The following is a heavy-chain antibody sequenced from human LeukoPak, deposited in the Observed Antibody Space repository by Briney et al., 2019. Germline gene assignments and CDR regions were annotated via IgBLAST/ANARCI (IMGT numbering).Heavy chain of an antibody. CDR1: GGSICSYH. CDR2: IYYSGST. J-gene: IGHJ4*02. V-gene: IGHV4-59*01. Sequence: SETLSLTCTVSGGSICSYHGIWIPHPPGRGLEWIGYIYYSGSTNYNPSLKSRLTISVDTPKKQFSLKLSSVTAADPAVYYCERGDDFFEYWGQGTLVSVPS. CDR3: ERGDDFFEY. D-gene: IGHD1-1*01.